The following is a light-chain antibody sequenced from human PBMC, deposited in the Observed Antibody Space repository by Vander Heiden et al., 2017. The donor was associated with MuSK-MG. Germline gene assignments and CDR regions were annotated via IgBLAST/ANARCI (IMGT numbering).Light chain of an antibody. Sequence: QSVLTHPPSVSGAPGQRLTIPCTGSSSNIGAGYDVPWYQQLPGTAPKLLIYGNSSRPSGVPDRFSGSKSGTSASLAITGLQAEDEADYYCQSYDSSLSGSVVFGGGTKLTVL. V-gene: IGLV1-40*01. J-gene: IGLJ2*01. CDR3: QSYDSSLSGSVV. CDR2: GNS. CDR1: SSNIGAGYD.